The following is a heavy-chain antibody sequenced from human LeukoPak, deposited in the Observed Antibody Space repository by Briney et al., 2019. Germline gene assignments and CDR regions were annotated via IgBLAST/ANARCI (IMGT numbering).Heavy chain of an antibody. J-gene: IGHJ4*02. CDR1: GFTFSSYG. V-gene: IGHV3-33*01. CDR3: ARGSPVDY. Sequence: GTPLRLSCVASGFTFSSYGMHWVGQAPGKGVEWAAVIWYDGSNKYYADSVKGRFTISRDSSKNTVYLQMNSLTVEDTAVYYCARGSPVDYWGQGTLVTVSS. CDR2: IWYDGSNK.